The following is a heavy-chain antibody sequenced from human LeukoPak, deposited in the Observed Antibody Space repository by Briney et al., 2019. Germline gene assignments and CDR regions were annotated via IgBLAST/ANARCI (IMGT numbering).Heavy chain of an antibody. J-gene: IGHJ6*04. D-gene: IGHD3-3*01. CDR2: IYYSGST. Sequence: SETLSLTCTVSGGSISSYYWSWIRQPPGKGLEWIGYIYYSGSTNYNPSLKSRVTISVDTSKNQFSLKLSSVTAADTAVYYCARGDIWSGWEVWGKGTTVTVSS. CDR3: ARGDIWSGWEV. CDR1: GGSISSYY. V-gene: IGHV4-59*01.